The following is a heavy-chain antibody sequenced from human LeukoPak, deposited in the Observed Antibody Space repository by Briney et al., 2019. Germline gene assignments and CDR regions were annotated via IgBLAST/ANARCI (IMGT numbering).Heavy chain of an antibody. Sequence: GGSLRLSCEASGFSFSSFAMSWVRQAPGKGLEWVSATRGSSDSTYYADSVKGRFTISRDNSKNTLYLQMNSLGAEDTAIYYCAKDYFSSSGLGFDYWGQGTLVTVSS. V-gene: IGHV3-23*01. CDR2: TRGSSDST. CDR3: AKDYFSSSGLGFDY. CDR1: GFSFSSFA. J-gene: IGHJ4*02. D-gene: IGHD6-6*01.